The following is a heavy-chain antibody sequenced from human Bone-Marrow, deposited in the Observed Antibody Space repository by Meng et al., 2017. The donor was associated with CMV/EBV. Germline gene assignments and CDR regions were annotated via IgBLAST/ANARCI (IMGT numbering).Heavy chain of an antibody. CDR3: AKSRDDSTSCFEI. Sequence: GGSLRLSCAASGFTFSSYAMSWVRQAPGKGLEWVSVIYRGDTTYYADSVKGRFIISRDNSKNTLYLQMNSLRAEDTAVYYCAKSRDDSTSCFEIWGQGTLVTVSS. CDR1: GFTFSSYA. V-gene: IGHV3-23*03. CDR2: IYRGDTT. D-gene: IGHD2-2*01. J-gene: IGHJ4*02.